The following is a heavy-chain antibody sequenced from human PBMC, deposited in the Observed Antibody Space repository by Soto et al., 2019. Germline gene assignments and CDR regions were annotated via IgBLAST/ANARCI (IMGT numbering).Heavy chain of an antibody. V-gene: IGHV3-13*01. D-gene: IGHD3-22*01. CDR3: ARDSSPYYYDSSGPHRYYYYGMDV. Sequence: GGSLRLSCAASGFTFSSYDMHWVRQATGKGLEWVSAIGTAGDTYYPGSVKGRFTISRENAKNSLYLQMNSLRAEDTAVYYCARDSSPYYYDSSGPHRYYYYGMDVWGQGTTVTVSS. CDR2: IGTAGDT. J-gene: IGHJ6*02. CDR1: GFTFSSYD.